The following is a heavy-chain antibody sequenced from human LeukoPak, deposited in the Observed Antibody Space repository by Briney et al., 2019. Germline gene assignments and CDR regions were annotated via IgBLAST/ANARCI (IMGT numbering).Heavy chain of an antibody. CDR3: ARRSDISASPNWFDP. D-gene: IGHD3-9*01. V-gene: IGHV5-51*01. CDR2: IHRDDSDN. J-gene: IGHJ5*02. Sequence: GESLKISCKASGYRFLNHWIGWVRQMPGKGLEWMGIIHRDDSDNRYSPFFRGHVTLSVDKSATTAYLQWDTLKASATPIYYCARRSDISASPNWFDPWGQGTLVIVSS. CDR1: GYRFLNHW.